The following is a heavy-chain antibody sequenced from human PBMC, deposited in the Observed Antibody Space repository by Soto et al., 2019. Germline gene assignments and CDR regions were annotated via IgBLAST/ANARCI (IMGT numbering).Heavy chain of an antibody. V-gene: IGHV1-69*12. CDR2: IIPIFRTP. Sequence: QVQLVQSGAEVKKPGSSVKVSCKASGDTFSSFAISWVRQAPGQGLEWMGGIIPIFRTPKYAQKFQGRVTITADEFTSTAYMELSSLRSEDTAVYYCVRDQDREQRGGNYYYDLDVWGLGPTVIVSS. CDR3: VRDQDREQRGGNYYYDLDV. J-gene: IGHJ6*01. CDR1: GDTFSSFA. D-gene: IGHD1-1*01.